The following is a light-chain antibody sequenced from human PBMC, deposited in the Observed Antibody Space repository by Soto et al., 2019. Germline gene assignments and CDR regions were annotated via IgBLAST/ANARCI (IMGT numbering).Light chain of an antibody. Sequence: QSVLAQPASVSGSPGQSITISCTGTSSDVGAYNSVSWYQQHPHRAPQVIIYKGTQRPSGVSNRFSGSTSGNAASLTISALPADDEADYFCCSSATESTYVFGTGTKVTVL. CDR2: KGT. CDR1: SSDVGAYNS. CDR3: CSSATESTYV. V-gene: IGLV2-23*01. J-gene: IGLJ1*01.